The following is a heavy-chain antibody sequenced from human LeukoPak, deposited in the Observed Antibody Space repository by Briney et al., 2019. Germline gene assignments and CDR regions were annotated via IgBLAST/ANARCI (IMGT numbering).Heavy chain of an antibody. CDR1: GFTFSSYF. V-gene: IGHV3-21*01. CDR3: AKDWGRDYYYMDV. D-gene: IGHD3-16*01. CDR2: ISSSSSYI. Sequence: GGSLRLSCAASGFTFSSYFMNWVRQAPGKGLEWVSFISSSSSYIYYADSVKGRFTISRDNAKNTLYLQMNSLRAEDTAMYYRAKDWGRDYYYMDVWGKGTTVTISS. J-gene: IGHJ6*03.